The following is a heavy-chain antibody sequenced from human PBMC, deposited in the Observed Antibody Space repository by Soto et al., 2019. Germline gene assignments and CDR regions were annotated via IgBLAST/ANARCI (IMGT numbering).Heavy chain of an antibody. Sequence: QVQLQESGPGLVKPSGTLSLTCAVSSGSISSSNWWSWVRQPPGKGLEWIGEIYHSGSTNYNPSLRSRGTISVDKSKNQFSLKLSSVNAADTAVYYCARILSGWYSVGVSRKTDYWGQGTLVTVSS. CDR3: ARILSGWYSVGVSRKTDY. V-gene: IGHV4-4*02. CDR2: IYHSGST. J-gene: IGHJ4*02. D-gene: IGHD6-19*01. CDR1: SGSISSSNW.